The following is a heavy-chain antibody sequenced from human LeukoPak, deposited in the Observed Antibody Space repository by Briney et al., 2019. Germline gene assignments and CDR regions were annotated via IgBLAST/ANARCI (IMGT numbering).Heavy chain of an antibody. CDR3: ARDRALYDSRRGYYYTEDDF. Sequence: GGSLRLSCAASGFTFSSYWMSWVRQAPGKGLEWVANMNPDGSEKYFLDSVKGRFTISRDNAKSSLYLQMNSLRGDDTAVYYCARDRALYDSRRGYYYTEDDFWGQGTLVTVSS. CDR1: GFTFSSYW. CDR2: MNPDGSEK. D-gene: IGHD3-22*01. J-gene: IGHJ4*02. V-gene: IGHV3-7*01.